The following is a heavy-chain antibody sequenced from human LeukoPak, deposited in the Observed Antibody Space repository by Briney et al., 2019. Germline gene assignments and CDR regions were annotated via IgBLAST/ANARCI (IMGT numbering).Heavy chain of an antibody. Sequence: GGSLRLSCAASGFTFGNFWMSWVRQAPGRGLQWVASMKGDGSHIYYVDSVKGRFTISRDNARNSLYLQMNSLRAEDTAVYYCARLFGGVTTFDYWGQGALVTVSS. J-gene: IGHJ4*02. CDR1: GFTFGNFW. V-gene: IGHV3-7*01. CDR2: MKGDGSHI. D-gene: IGHD2-8*02. CDR3: ARLFGGVTTFDY.